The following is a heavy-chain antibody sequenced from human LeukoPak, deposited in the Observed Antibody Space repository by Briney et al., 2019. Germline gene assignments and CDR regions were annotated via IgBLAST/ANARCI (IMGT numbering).Heavy chain of an antibody. CDR2: ISSSSSYI. D-gene: IGHD6-13*01. J-gene: IGHJ4*02. CDR1: GFTFSSYS. Sequence: GGSLRLSCAASGFTFSSYSMNWVRQAPGKGLEWVSSISSSSSYIYYADSVKGRFTISRDNAKNSLYLQMNSLRAEDTALYYCAKDIAAAGPTDSNFDYWGQGTLVTVSS. CDR3: AKDIAAAGPTDSNFDY. V-gene: IGHV3-21*04.